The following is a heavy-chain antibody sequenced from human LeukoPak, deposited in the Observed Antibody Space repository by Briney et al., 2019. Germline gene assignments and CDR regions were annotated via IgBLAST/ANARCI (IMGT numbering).Heavy chain of an antibody. V-gene: IGHV4-38-2*01. Sequence: KPSESLSLTRGVSGYFLRSGYHWGWIRPAPGEGVEGIGEKSHSGSTYYNPSLKSRVTISVDTSKNQFSVKLRSVTASDTAVYYCARHNLYDSSGDGRYYFDYWGQGTLVTVSS. CDR2: KSHSGST. CDR1: GYFLRSGYH. J-gene: IGHJ4*02. CDR3: ARHNLYDSSGDGRYYFDY. D-gene: IGHD3-22*01.